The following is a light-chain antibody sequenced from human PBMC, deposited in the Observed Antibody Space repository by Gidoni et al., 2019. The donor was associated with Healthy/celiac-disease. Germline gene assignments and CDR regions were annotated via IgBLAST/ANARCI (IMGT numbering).Light chain of an antibody. Sequence: DIQMTQSPSTLSASVGARVTITCRASQSISSWLAWYQQKPGKAPKLLIYKASSLESGVPSRFSGSGSGTEFTLTISSLQPDDFATYYCQQYNSDFWTFGQGTKVEIK. J-gene: IGKJ1*01. CDR1: QSISSW. V-gene: IGKV1-5*03. CDR2: KAS. CDR3: QQYNSDFWT.